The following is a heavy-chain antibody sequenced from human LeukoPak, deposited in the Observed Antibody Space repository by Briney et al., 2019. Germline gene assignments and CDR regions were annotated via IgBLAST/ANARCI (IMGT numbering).Heavy chain of an antibody. Sequence: SQTLSLTCTVSGGSISSGDYYWSWIRQPPGKGLEWIVSIYHSGSTYYNPSLKSRVTISVDTSKNQFSLKLSSVTAADTAVYYCAGRPDASGSYSLDYWGQGTLVTVYS. CDR3: AGRPDASGSYSLDY. D-gene: IGHD3-10*01. CDR1: GGSISSGDYY. V-gene: IGHV4-30-4*01. J-gene: IGHJ4*02. CDR2: IYHSGST.